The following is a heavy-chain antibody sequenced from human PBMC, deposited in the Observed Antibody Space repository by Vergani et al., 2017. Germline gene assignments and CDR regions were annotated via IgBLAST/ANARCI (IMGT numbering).Heavy chain of an antibody. CDR1: GGSFSTGGQS. CDR2: IYTSGAT. V-gene: IGHV4-61*02. Sequence: QVQLQESGPGLVKPSQTLSLTCTVSGGSFSTGGQSWTWLRQSAGKGLEWIGRIYTSGATNYNPSLRSRAIMSVDASKKQFSLKLSSVTAADTAVYYCARAARAYGDYRGKKNAFDIWGQGTMVTVSS. CDR3: ARAARAYGDYRGKKNAFDI. J-gene: IGHJ3*02. D-gene: IGHD4-17*01.